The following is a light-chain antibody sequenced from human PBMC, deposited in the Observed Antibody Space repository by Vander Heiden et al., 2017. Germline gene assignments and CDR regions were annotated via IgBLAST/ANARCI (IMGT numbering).Light chain of an antibody. CDR3: QQYYNWPT. J-gene: IGKJ1*01. CDR2: GAS. CDR1: QNVRSN. Sequence: EIVMTQSPATLSVSPGERATLSCRASQNVRSNLAWFQQKPGQAPRLLIYGASTRATGIPARFSGSGSGTDFTLTISSLQSEDFAVYYCQQYYNWPTFGLGTKVEIK. V-gene: IGKV3-15*01.